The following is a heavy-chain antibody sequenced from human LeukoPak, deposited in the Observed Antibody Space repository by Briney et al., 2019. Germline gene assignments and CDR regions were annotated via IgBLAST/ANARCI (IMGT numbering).Heavy chain of an antibody. V-gene: IGHV1-18*01. D-gene: IGHD3-3*01. J-gene: IGHJ4*02. CDR1: GYTFTSYG. Sequence: GASVKVSCKASGYTFTSYGISWVRQAPGQGLEWMGWISAYNGNTNYAQKLQGRVTMTTDTSTSTAYMELRSLRSDDTAVYYCARDHPRLRFLEWLLLDGFDYWGQGTLVNVSS. CDR2: ISAYNGNT. CDR3: ARDHPRLRFLEWLLLDGFDY.